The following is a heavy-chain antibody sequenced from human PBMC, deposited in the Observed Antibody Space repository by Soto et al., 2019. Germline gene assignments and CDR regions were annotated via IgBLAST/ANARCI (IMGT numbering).Heavy chain of an antibody. CDR2: IWYDGSNK. D-gene: IGHD6-6*01. CDR1: GFTFSSYG. J-gene: IGHJ3*02. CDR3: ARELQLVAFDI. Sequence: QVQLVESGGGVVQPGRSLRLSCAASGFTFSSYGMHWVRQAPGKGLEWVAVIWYDGSNKYYADSVKGRFTISRDNSKNTMYLQMNSMSAEDTAVYYCARELQLVAFDIWGQGTMVTVSS. V-gene: IGHV3-33*01.